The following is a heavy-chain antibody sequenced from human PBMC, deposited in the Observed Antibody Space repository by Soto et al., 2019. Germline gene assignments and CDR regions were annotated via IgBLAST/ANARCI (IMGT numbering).Heavy chain of an antibody. CDR2: INAVNGKT. J-gene: IGHJ3*02. CDR3: ARDDCSGGSCYPPTGAFDI. Sequence: EASVKVSCKASGYTFTIYAIHWVRQAPGQRLEWMGWINAVNGKTKYSQKFQGRVTIAGDTSASTAYMELSSLRSEDTAVYYCARDDCSGGSCYPPTGAFDIWGQGTMVTVS. V-gene: IGHV1-3*01. CDR1: GYTFTIYA. D-gene: IGHD2-15*01.